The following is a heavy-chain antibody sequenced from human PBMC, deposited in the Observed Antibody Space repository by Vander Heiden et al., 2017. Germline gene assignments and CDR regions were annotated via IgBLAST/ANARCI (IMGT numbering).Heavy chain of an antibody. CDR3: VRDRIVTTTDWYPDL. CDR2: IYWTGRNA. Sequence: EVQLVEAGGGVVRPGESLRLSCAASGFTVDDYGMSWVRQARGKGLEWVSGIYWTGRNAIYGGSLKGRITISRDNAENSLYLQINSLRGDDTAFYFCVRDRIVTTTDWYPDLWGRGTLVTVSS. CDR1: GFTVDDYG. J-gene: IGHJ2*01. V-gene: IGHV3-20*04. D-gene: IGHD5-12*01.